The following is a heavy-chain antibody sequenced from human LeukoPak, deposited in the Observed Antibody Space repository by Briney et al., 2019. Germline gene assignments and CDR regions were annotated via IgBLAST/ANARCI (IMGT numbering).Heavy chain of an antibody. D-gene: IGHD3-10*01. Sequence: GGSLRLSCVASGFTFSNYWMSWVRQAPGKGLEWVANIKQDGSEKYYVDSVKGRFTISRDNAKNSLYLQMNSLRAEDTAVYYCAKDDRGVITDKEYNWFDPWGQGTLVTVSS. CDR3: AKDDRGVITDKEYNWFDP. J-gene: IGHJ5*02. V-gene: IGHV3-7*01. CDR1: GFTFSNYW. CDR2: IKQDGSEK.